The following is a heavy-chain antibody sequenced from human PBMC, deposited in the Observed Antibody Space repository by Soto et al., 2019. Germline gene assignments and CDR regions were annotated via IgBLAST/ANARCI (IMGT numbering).Heavy chain of an antibody. Sequence: ASVKVSCKASGYTFTSYDINWVRQATGQGLEWMGWMNPNSGNTGYAQKFQGRVTMTRNTSISTAYMELSSLRPEDTAVYYCARGRYGVNWFDPWGQGTLVTVSS. J-gene: IGHJ5*02. CDR2: MNPNSGNT. D-gene: IGHD4-17*01. CDR3: ARGRYGVNWFDP. V-gene: IGHV1-8*01. CDR1: GYTFTSYD.